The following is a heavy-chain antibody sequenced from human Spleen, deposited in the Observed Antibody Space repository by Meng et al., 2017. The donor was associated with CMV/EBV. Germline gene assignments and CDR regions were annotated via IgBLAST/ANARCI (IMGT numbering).Heavy chain of an antibody. CDR3: ARGSTSCFNCYYYYGMDV. D-gene: IGHD2-2*01. CDR1: GYTFTSYG. J-gene: IGHJ6*02. CDR2: ISAYNGNT. Sequence: ASVKVSCKASGYTFTSYGISWARQAPGQGLEWMGWISAYNGNTNYAQKLQGRVTMTTDTSTSTAYMELRSVRSDDTAVYYCARGSTSCFNCYYYYGMDVWGQGTTVTVSS. V-gene: IGHV1-18*01.